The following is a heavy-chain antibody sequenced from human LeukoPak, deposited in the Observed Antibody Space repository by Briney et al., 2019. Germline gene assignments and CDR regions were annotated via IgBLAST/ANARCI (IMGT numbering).Heavy chain of an antibody. Sequence: SETLSLTCTVSGGSISSGGYYWSWIRQYPGKGLEWIGYIYYSGSTDYNPSLKSRVIISLDTSKNQFSLKLSSVTAADTAVYYCARDTYSGSGNFGEIDYWDQGTLVTVSS. CDR3: ARDTYSGSGNFGEIDY. CDR1: GGSISSGGYY. CDR2: IYYSGST. J-gene: IGHJ4*02. V-gene: IGHV4-31*03. D-gene: IGHD3-10*01.